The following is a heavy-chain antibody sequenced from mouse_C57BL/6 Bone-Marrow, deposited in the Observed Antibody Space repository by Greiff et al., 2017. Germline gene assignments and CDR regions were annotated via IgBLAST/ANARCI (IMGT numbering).Heavy chain of an antibody. V-gene: IGHV3-6*01. J-gene: IGHJ2*01. CDR2: ISYDGST. CDR1: GYSITSGYY. D-gene: IGHD1-1*01. CDR3: AREGYGSSFYYFDY. Sequence: EVQLKQSGPGLVKPSQSLSLTCSVTGYSITSGYYWNWIRQFPGNKLGWMGYISYDGSTNYNQSLKNRISITRDTSKNQCFLKLNSVTTEDTATYYCAREGYGSSFYYFDYWGQGTTLTVSS.